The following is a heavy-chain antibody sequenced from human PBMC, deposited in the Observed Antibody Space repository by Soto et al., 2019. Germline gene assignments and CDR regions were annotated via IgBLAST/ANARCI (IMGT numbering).Heavy chain of an antibody. J-gene: IGHJ6*02. V-gene: IGHV1-69*13. CDR3: ARVYCGGDCYPRDYYYYGMDV. CDR2: IIPIFGTA. Sequence: ASVKVSCKASGGTFSSYAISWVRQAPGQGLEWMGGIIPIFGTANYAQKFQGRVTITADESTSTAYMELSSLRSEDTAVYYCARVYCGGDCYPRDYYYYGMDVWGQGTTVTVS. D-gene: IGHD2-21*02. CDR1: GGTFSSYA.